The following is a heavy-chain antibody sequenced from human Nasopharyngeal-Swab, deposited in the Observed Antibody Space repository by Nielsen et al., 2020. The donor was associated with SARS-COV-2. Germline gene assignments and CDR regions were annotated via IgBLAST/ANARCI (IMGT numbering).Heavy chain of an antibody. Sequence: GESLKISCAASGFTFSSYAMSWVRQAPGKGLEWVSAISGSGGSTYYADSAKGRFTISRDNSKNTLYLQMNSLRAEDTAVYYCAKDVVRGVRFYWGQGTLVTVSS. CDR3: AKDVVRGVRFY. CDR1: GFTFSSYA. CDR2: ISGSGGST. V-gene: IGHV3-23*01. J-gene: IGHJ4*02. D-gene: IGHD3-10*01.